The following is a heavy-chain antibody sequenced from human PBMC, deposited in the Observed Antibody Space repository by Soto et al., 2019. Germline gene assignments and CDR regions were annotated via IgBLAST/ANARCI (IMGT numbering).Heavy chain of an antibody. CDR2: ISSSSSTI. D-gene: IGHD4-17*01. CDR3: ARDTAAKSSRDYGDYYYYYYMGV. V-gene: IGHV3-48*01. J-gene: IGHJ6*03. Sequence: GGSLRLSCAASGFTFSSYSMNWVRQAPGKGLEWVSYISSSSSTIYYADSVKGRFTISRDNAKNSLYLQMNSLRAEDTAVYYCARDTAAKSSRDYGDYYYYYYMGVWGKGTTVTVSS. CDR1: GFTFSSYS.